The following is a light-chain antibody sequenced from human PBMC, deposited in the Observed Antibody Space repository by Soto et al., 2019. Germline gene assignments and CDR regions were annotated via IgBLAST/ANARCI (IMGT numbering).Light chain of an antibody. CDR1: HGIITY. CDR2: AEX. Sequence: AIQMTQSPSSFPASIGDRVTITXRASHGIITYLPWYQQKTGKXPKLMXXAEXTLQSGVPSRFRGSGSGRDFTLTISCLQSEDFATYYCQQYYSYPSSTFGQGTRLEIK. V-gene: IGKV1-8*01. J-gene: IGKJ5*01. CDR3: QQYYSYPSST.